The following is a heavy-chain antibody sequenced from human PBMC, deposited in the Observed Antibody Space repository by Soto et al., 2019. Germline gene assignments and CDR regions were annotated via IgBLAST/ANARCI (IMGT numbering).Heavy chain of an antibody. CDR1: GCYLSSGVYY. Sequence: SETLSLTCTVSGCYLSSGVYYWSWISQHPGKGLEWIGYIYYSGSTYYNPSLKSRVTISVDTSKNQFSLKLSSVTAADTAVYYCAREAYCGGDCYHNWFDPWGQGTLVTVSS. CDR2: IYYSGST. D-gene: IGHD2-21*02. J-gene: IGHJ5*02. CDR3: AREAYCGGDCYHNWFDP. V-gene: IGHV4-31*03.